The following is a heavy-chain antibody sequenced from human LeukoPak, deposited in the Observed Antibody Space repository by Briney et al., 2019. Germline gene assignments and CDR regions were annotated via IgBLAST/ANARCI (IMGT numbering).Heavy chain of an antibody. D-gene: IGHD3-9*01. CDR2: INPQIGGT. Sequence: ASVTVTCKASGYSFTDYYIHWVRQAPGQGLEWIGLINPQIGGTNYAQRFQGRVTMTRDTSTSTAYMDLRRLTSDDTAVYYCARDLSRRPQIYDISTAFSTEHWGQGTLVTVSS. CDR3: ARDLSRRPQIYDISTAFSTEH. CDR1: GYSFTDYY. J-gene: IGHJ4*02. V-gene: IGHV1-2*02.